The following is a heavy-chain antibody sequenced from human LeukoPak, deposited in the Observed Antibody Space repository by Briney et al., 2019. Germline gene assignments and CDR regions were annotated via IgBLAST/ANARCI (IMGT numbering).Heavy chain of an antibody. V-gene: IGHV1-18*01. CDR3: ARDKAVTTEVTQHFQH. J-gene: IGHJ1*01. Sequence: ASVKVSCKASGYTFTNYGFSWVRQAPGQGLEWMGWISAYNGYTDYAQKFQFRVTMTTDTSTSTAYMELRSLRSDDTAVYHCARDKAVTTEVTQHFQHWGQGTLVTVSS. CDR1: GYTFTNYG. CDR2: ISAYNGYT. D-gene: IGHD4-23*01.